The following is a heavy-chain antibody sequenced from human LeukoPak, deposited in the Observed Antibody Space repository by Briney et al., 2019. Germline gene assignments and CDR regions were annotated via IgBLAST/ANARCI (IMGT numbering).Heavy chain of an antibody. CDR1: GYTFTNYY. CDR2: IIPIFGTA. CDR3: ASTVPQYSNYDDY. V-gene: IGHV1-69*13. J-gene: IGHJ4*02. Sequence: RASVKVSSKASGYTFTNYYIHWVRQAPGQGLEWMGGIIPIFGTANYAQKFQGRVTITADESTSTAYMELSSLRSEDTAVYYCASTVPQYSNYDDYWGQGTLVTVSS. D-gene: IGHD4-11*01.